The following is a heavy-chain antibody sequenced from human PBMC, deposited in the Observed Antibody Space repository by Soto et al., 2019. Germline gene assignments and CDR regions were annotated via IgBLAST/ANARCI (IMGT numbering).Heavy chain of an antibody. V-gene: IGHV3-23*01. D-gene: IGHD1-7*01. J-gene: IGHJ3*01. CDR3: ARRARTATTNWGAFDV. CDR1: GFTFNTYV. Sequence: EVQLLESGGGLVQPGGSLRLSCAASGFTFNTYVMNWVRQAPGKGLEWVSTISYCADKTHYADSAKGRFTISRDNSRDTLFLQMNSLRADDAAVYYCARRARTATTNWGAFDVWGQGTMVTVSS. CDR2: ISYCADKT.